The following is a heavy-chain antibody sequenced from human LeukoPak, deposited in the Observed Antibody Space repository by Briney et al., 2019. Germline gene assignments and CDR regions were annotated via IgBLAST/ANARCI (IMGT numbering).Heavy chain of an antibody. D-gene: IGHD6-13*01. CDR3: ASFQPGYSSSLVRYFDL. J-gene: IGHJ2*01. CDR2: IYHSGST. CDR1: GGSISSNHW. V-gene: IGHV4-4*02. Sequence: PSGTLSLTCAVSGGSISSNHWWSWVRQPPKKGLEWIGEIYHSGSTNYNPSLKSRVTISVDKSKNQFSLKLSSVTAADTAVYYCASFQPGYSSSLVRYFDLWGRGTLVTVSS.